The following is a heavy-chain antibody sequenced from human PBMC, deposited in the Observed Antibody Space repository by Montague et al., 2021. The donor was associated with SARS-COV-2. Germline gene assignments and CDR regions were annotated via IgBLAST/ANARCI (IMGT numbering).Heavy chain of an antibody. D-gene: IGHD3-22*01. J-gene: IGHJ6*02. CDR1: GGSIGSSSYY. V-gene: IGHV4-39*07. Sequence: SETLSLTCTVSGGSIGSSSYYWGWIRQPPGKGLEWIGSIYYTGSTYYNPSLKSRVTISVDTSKNQFSLKLSSVTAADTAVYYCARDTRIAMLVVVTRYGLDVWGQGTTVTVS. CDR3: ARDTRIAMLVVVTRYGLDV. CDR2: IYYTGST.